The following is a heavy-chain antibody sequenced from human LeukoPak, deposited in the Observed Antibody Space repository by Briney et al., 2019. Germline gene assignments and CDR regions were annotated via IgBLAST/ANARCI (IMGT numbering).Heavy chain of an antibody. D-gene: IGHD6-13*01. CDR3: ARAGYSSSTLDY. Sequence: SETLSLTCAVYGGSFSGYYWSWIRQPPGKGLDWIGEINHSGSTNYNPSLKSRVTISVDTSKNQFSLKLSSVTAADTAVYYCARAGYSSSTLDYWGQGTLVTVSS. V-gene: IGHV4-34*01. CDR2: INHSGST. J-gene: IGHJ4*02. CDR1: GGSFSGYY.